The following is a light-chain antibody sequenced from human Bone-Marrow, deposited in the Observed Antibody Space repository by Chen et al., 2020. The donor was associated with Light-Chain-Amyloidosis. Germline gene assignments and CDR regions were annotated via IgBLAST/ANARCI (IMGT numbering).Light chain of an antibody. CDR3: SSYTITTTLV. V-gene: IGLV2-14*01. CDR1: SSDVGGDNN. Sequence: QSALTQPASVSGSPGQSITISCTVTSSDVGGDNNVSWYQQHPDKAPKLMIYEVTNRPSWVPDRFSGSKSDNTASLTISELQTADQADYFCSSYTITTTLVFGRGTRVTVL. CDR2: EVT. J-gene: IGLJ1*01.